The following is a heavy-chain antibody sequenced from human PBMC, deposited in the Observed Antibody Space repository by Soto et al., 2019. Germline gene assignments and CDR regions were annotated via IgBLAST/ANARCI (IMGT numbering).Heavy chain of an antibody. CDR1: GGTFSSYA. CDR2: IIPIFGTA. Sequence: QVQLVQSGAEVKKPGSSVKVSCKASGGTFSSYAISWVRQAPGQGLEWMGGIIPIFGTANYAQKFQGRVTITADESTSTAYMELTSLRSEDTAVYYCARDARELLSNYWYFDLWGRGTLVTVSS. D-gene: IGHD1-26*01. V-gene: IGHV1-69*01. J-gene: IGHJ2*01. CDR3: ARDARELLSNYWYFDL.